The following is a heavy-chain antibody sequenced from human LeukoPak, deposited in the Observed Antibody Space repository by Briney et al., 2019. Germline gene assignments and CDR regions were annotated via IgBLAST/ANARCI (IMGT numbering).Heavy chain of an antibody. CDR2: IYYSGTT. CDR3: AREDPQTTVPEGMDV. CDR1: GGPISNYY. V-gene: IGHV4-59*01. D-gene: IGHD4-17*01. J-gene: IGHJ6*02. Sequence: PSETLSLTCTVSGGPISNYYWSWIRQSPGKGLEWIGYIYYSGTTNSNPSLKSRVTISVDTSKNQFSLQLRSVTAADTAVYYCAREDPQTTVPEGMDVWGQGTTVIVSS.